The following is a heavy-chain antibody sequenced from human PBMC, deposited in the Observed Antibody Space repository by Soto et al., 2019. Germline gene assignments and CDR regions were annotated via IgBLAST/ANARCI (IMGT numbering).Heavy chain of an antibody. D-gene: IGHD6-13*01. J-gene: IGHJ4*02. CDR2: INPSGGST. CDR3: ARGGRIAAAANYFDY. Sequence: ASVKVSCKASGHTFTSYYMHWVRQAPGQGLEWMGIINPSGGSTSYAQKFQGRVTMTRDTSTSTVYMELSSLRSEGTAVYYCARGGRIAAAANYFDYWGQGTLVTVSS. V-gene: IGHV1-46*01. CDR1: GHTFTSYY.